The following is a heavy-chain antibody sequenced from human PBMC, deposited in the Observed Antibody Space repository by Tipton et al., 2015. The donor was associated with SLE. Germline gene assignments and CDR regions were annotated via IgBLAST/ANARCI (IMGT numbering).Heavy chain of an antibody. V-gene: IGHV4-61*02. CDR3: ARGPGAATGEAFDI. J-gene: IGHJ3*02. CDR1: GASISSGTYY. D-gene: IGHD7-27*01. Sequence: TLSLTCTVTGASISSGTYYWGWIRQPAGKGLEWIGRIYSDGATNYNPSLKSRVSMSIDTSKSQFSLKLNYVTAADTAVYYCARGPGAATGEAFDIWGQGTTVTVSS. CDR2: IYSDGAT.